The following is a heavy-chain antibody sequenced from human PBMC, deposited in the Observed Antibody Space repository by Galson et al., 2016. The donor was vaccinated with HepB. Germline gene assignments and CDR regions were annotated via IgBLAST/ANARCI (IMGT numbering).Heavy chain of an antibody. V-gene: IGHV3-21*01. CDR2: SRRGGTYT. CDR1: GITLRGYA. J-gene: IGHJ3*02. CDR3: ASERLDSSGYSYPDAFEI. Sequence: SRRHACAASGITLRGYAMNGGRKGRGKGREWGSGSRRGGTYTDDADSVRGRFTVSRDNAKNALDLQMNNLRAEDTALYYCASERLDSSGYSYPDAFEIWGLGTMVTVSS. D-gene: IGHD3-22*01.